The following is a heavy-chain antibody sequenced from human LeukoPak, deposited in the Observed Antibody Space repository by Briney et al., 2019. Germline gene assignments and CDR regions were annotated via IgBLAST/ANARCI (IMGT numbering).Heavy chain of an antibody. CDR1: GGSISSSTYY. J-gene: IGHJ1*01. V-gene: IGHV4-39*01. D-gene: IGHD3-16*01. CDR3: ARHSWGLPPAEYFQH. CDR2: VYNSGST. Sequence: SETLSLTCNVSGGSISSSTYYWGWLRHPPGKGLEGIGSVYNSGSTYYNPSLKSRVTIAVDTSKNQFSLKLSSVTAADTAVYYCARHSWGLPPAEYFQHWGQGTLVTVSS.